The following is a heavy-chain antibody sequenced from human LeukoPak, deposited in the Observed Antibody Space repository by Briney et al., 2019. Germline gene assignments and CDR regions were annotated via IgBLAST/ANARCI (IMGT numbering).Heavy chain of an antibody. CDR3: YWYFDL. D-gene: IGHD3-22*01. CDR1: GFTFSNYG. V-gene: IGHV3-30*02. CDR2: IRYDGNNK. Sequence: GGSLRLSCGASGFTFSNYGMLWVRQAPGKGVDGVSFIRYDGNNKLYADSVKGRFTISRDNDKNSLYYCAREAGDSSGYYGLYYWYFDLWGRGTLVTVSS. J-gene: IGHJ2*01.